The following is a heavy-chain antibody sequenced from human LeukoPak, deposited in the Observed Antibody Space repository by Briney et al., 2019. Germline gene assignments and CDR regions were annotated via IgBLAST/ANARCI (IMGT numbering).Heavy chain of an antibody. CDR1: GGSFSGYY. D-gene: IGHD6-6*01. Sequence: PSETLSLTCAVYGGSFSGYYWSWIRQPPGKGLEWIGEINHSGSTNYNPSLKSRVTISVDTSKNQFSLRLSSVTAADTAVYYCARGLYSSSSFPYYYYYYYMDVWGKGTTVTVSS. CDR2: INHSGST. CDR3: ARGLYSSSSFPYYYYYYYMDV. J-gene: IGHJ6*03. V-gene: IGHV4-34*01.